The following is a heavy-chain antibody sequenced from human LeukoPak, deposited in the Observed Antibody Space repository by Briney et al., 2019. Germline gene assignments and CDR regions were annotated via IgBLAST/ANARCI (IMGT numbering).Heavy chain of an antibody. J-gene: IGHJ4*02. CDR1: GFALRTYS. V-gene: IGHV3-21*01. D-gene: IGHD6-25*01. Sequence: GGSLRLSCAASGFALRTYSMSWVRQAPGKGLDWLSSISDSGSYKYYADSVRGRFTISRDNDKNSLYLQMNSLRADDTAVYYCAREAARGGFDYWGQGTLVTVSS. CDR2: ISDSGSYK. CDR3: AREAARGGFDY.